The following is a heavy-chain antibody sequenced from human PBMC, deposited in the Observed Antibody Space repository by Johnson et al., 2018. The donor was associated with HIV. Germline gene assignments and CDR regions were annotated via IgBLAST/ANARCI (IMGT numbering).Heavy chain of an antibody. D-gene: IGHD2-8*02. CDR2: ISGSGGST. J-gene: IGHJ3*02. Sequence: QVQLVESGGGLVKPGGSLRLSCAASGFTFSDYYMSWIRQAPGKGLEWVSYISGSGGSTFYADSVKGRFTISRDNPRNTLYLQMNSLRAEDTAVYYCAREDPYDYSTGPDVFDIWGQGTMVTVS. V-gene: IGHV3-11*04. CDR1: GFTFSDYY. CDR3: AREDPYDYSTGPDVFDI.